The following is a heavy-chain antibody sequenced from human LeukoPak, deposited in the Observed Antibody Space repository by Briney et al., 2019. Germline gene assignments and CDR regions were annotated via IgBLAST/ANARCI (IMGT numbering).Heavy chain of an antibody. D-gene: IGHD3-10*01. V-gene: IGHV3-23*01. Sequence: GSLRLSGAASGFTFSSYAMSWVRQAPGKGLEWVSGISGSGGITYYADSVKGRFTISRDNSKNTLYFQMNSLRAEDTAVYYCARPGGYYGSGSYLDYWGQGTLVTVSS. CDR3: ARPGGYYGSGSYLDY. J-gene: IGHJ4*02. CDR1: GFTFSSYA. CDR2: ISGSGGIT.